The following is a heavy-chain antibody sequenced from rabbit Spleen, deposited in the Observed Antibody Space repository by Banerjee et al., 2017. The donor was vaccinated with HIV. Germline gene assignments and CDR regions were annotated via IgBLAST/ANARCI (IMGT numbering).Heavy chain of an antibody. V-gene: IGHV1S45*01. CDR2: INTATGKA. CDR3: ARDTGSSFSSYGMDL. D-gene: IGHD8-1*01. J-gene: IGHJ6*01. CDR1: GFSFSDKAV. Sequence: QEQLLESGGGLVKPEGSLKLSCTASGFSFSDKAVMCWVRQAPGKGLEWIACINTATGKAVYASWAKGRFTISKTSSTTVTLQMTSLTAADTATYFCARDTGSSFSSYGMDLWGPGTLVT.